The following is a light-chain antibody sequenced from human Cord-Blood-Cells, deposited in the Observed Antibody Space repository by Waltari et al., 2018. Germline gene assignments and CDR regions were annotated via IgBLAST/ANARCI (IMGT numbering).Light chain of an antibody. J-gene: IGLJ1*01. CDR1: KLGVKY. V-gene: IGLV3-1*01. Sequence: SYELSQPHSVSVSQGQTASITCSGDKLGVKYARWYQQKPGQSPVLVIYQDSKRPSGIPERFSGSNSGNTATLTISGTQAMDEADYYCQAWDSSTASYVFGTGTKVTVL. CDR3: QAWDSSTASYV. CDR2: QDS.